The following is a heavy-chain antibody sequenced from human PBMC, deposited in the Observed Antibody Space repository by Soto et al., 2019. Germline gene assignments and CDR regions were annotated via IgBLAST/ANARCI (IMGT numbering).Heavy chain of an antibody. CDR2: ISGDGRTT. Sequence: PGGSLRLSCAASGFTFSSHWMNWVRQAPGKGLVWVSRISGDGRTTSHEDSVKGRFTISRDNAKNTLYLQVNSLRVEDTAVYYCARGVPNCSSSSCYFDFWGQGILVTVSS. CDR1: GFTFSSHW. CDR3: ARGVPNCSSSSCYFDF. V-gene: IGHV3-74*01. D-gene: IGHD2-2*01. J-gene: IGHJ4*02.